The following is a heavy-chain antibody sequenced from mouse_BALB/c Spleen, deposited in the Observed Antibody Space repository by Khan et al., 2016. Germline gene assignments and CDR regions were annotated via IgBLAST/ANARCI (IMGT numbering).Heavy chain of an antibody. CDR1: GYSFTGYN. J-gene: IGHJ4*01. CDR2: IDPYYGGI. Sequence: VQLQQSGPELEKPGASVKISCKASGYSFTGYNMNWVKQSHGKSLEWIGNIDPYYGGISYNQKFKGKATLPVDKSSSTAYMQLKSLPSADSAVYYWARSGYGSSYAMDYWGQGTSVTVSA. CDR3: ARSGYGSSYAMDY. D-gene: IGHD1-1*01. V-gene: IGHV1S135*01.